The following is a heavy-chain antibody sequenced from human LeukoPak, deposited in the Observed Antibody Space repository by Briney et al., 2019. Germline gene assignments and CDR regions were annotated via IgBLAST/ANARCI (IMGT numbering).Heavy chain of an antibody. D-gene: IGHD2-15*01. CDR1: GGSISSYY. CDR2: IYYSGST. Sequence: PSETLSLTCTVSGGSISSYYWSWIRQPPGKGLEWIGYIYYSGSTNYNPSLKSRVTISVDTSKNQFSLKLSSVTAADTAVYYCARDHLRYSGGSCYTTEFDYWGQGTLVTVSS. J-gene: IGHJ4*02. V-gene: IGHV4-59*01. CDR3: ARDHLRYSGGSCYTTEFDY.